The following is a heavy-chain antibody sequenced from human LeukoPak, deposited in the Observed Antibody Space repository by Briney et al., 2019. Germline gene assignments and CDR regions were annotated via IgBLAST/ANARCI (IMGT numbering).Heavy chain of an antibody. CDR2: ISSNGGST. V-gene: IGHV3-64D*06. CDR3: VKDSQYSSSWYSYFDY. Sequence: GGSLRLSCSASGFTFSSYAMHWVRQAPGKGLEYVSAISSNGGSTYYADSVKGRFTISRDNSKNTLYLQMSSLRAEDTAVYYCVKDSQYSSSWYSYFDYWGHGTLVTVSS. CDR1: GFTFSSYA. D-gene: IGHD6-13*01. J-gene: IGHJ4*01.